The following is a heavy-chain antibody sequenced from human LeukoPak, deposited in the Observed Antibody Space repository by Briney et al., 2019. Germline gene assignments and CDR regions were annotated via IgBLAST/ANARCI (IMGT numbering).Heavy chain of an antibody. J-gene: IGHJ5*02. CDR1: GFIFSTYW. D-gene: IGHD2-8*01. CDR2: INSDGSST. CDR3: ARARLMNWFDP. Sequence: PEGSLRLSCAASGFIFSTYWMHWVRQAPGKGLVWVSRINSDGSSTNYADSVKGRFIISRDNAKNTLYLQMNSLRADDTAVYCCARARLMNWFDPWGLGTLVIVSS. V-gene: IGHV3-74*01.